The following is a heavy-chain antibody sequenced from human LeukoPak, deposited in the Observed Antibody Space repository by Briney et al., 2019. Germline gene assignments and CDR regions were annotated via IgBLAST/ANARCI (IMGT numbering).Heavy chain of an antibody. CDR2: IKEDGTET. V-gene: IGHV3-7*03. J-gene: IGHJ4*02. CDR3: ATYSTGRYKGLEY. CDR1: GFMFSSNW. Sequence: GGSLRLSCAASGFMFSSNWMSWVRLAPGKGLEWVANIKEDGTETYYVDSVKGRFTISRDNAENSLYLQMNSLRAEDTAVYYCATYSTGRYKGLEYWGQGTLVTVSS. D-gene: IGHD6-19*01.